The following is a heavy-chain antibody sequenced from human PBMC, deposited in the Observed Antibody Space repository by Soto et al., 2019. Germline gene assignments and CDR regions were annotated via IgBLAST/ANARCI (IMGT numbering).Heavy chain of an antibody. Sequence: GESLKISCKGSGYSFTSYWISWVRQMPGKGLERMGRIDPSDSYTNYSPSFQGHVTISADKSISTAYLQWSSLKASDTAMYYCARQTDVAFDIWGQGTMVTVSS. CDR3: ARQTDVAFDI. D-gene: IGHD1-1*01. CDR1: GYSFTSYW. J-gene: IGHJ3*02. V-gene: IGHV5-10-1*01. CDR2: IDPSDSYT.